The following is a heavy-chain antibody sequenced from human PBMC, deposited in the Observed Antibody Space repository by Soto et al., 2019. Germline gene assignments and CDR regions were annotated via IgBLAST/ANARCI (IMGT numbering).Heavy chain of an antibody. CDR3: ARVPFTTVRGVTSYFYGMDV. D-gene: IGHD3-10*01. CDR2: IYYSGST. J-gene: IGHJ6*02. Sequence: SETLSLTCTVSGGSISSGGYYWSWIRQHPGKGLEWIGYIYYSGSTYYNPSLKSRVTISVDTSKNQFSLKLCPVTAEDTAVYYCARVPFTTVRGVTSYFYGMDVWGQGTKVTVSS. CDR1: GGSISSGGYY. V-gene: IGHV4-31*03.